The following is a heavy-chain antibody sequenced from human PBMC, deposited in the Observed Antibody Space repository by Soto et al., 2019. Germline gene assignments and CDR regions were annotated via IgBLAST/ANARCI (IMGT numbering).Heavy chain of an antibody. CDR3: ARHGSN. CDR1: GVSISNISYY. CDR2: IYYSGIT. V-gene: IGHV4-39*01. Sequence: SETLSLTCTVSGVSISNISYYWGWIRRPPGKGLEWIGTIYYSGITYYNPSLKSRVTISVDTSKNQFSLKLTSVTAADTAVYYCARHGSNWGQGTLVTVSS. J-gene: IGHJ4*02.